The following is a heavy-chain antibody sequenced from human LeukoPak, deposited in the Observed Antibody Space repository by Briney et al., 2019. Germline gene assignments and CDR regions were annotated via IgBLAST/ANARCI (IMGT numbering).Heavy chain of an antibody. CDR3: ARDGSVISSSSWGWFDP. V-gene: IGHV4-34*01. Sequence: SETLSLTCAVYGGSFSGYYWSWIRQPPGKGLEWIGEINHSGSTNYNPSLKSRVTISVDTSKNQFSLKLSSVTAADTAVYYCARDGSVISSSSWGWFDPWGQGTLVTVSS. CDR2: INHSGST. J-gene: IGHJ5*02. CDR1: GGSFSGYY. D-gene: IGHD6-6*01.